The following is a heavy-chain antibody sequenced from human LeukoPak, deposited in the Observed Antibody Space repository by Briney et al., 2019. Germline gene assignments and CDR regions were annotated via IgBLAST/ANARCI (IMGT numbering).Heavy chain of an antibody. CDR1: GFTFSSYW. J-gene: IGHJ4*02. V-gene: IGHV3-7*01. D-gene: IGHD4-11*01. CDR3: ARGAVHDYSNYGVKGRIQYYFDY. CDR2: IKQDGSEK. Sequence: GGPLRLSCAASGFTFSSYWMSWVRQAPGKGLEWVANIKQDGSEKYYVDSVKGRFTISRDNAKNSLYLQMNSLRAEDTAVYYCARGAVHDYSNYGVKGRIQYYFDYWGQGTLVTVSS.